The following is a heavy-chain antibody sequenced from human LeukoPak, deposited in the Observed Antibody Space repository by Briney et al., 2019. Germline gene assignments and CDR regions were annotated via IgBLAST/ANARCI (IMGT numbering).Heavy chain of an antibody. D-gene: IGHD3-3*01. Sequence: SETLSLTCTVSGGSISSSSYYWGWIRQPPGKGLEWIGSIYYSGSTYYNPSLKSRVTISVDTSKNQFSLKLSSVTAADTAVYYCARLKGKTGIFGVVITYGMDVWGQGTTVTVSS. CDR2: IYYSGST. V-gene: IGHV4-39*07. J-gene: IGHJ6*02. CDR3: ARLKGKTGIFGVVITYGMDV. CDR1: GGSISSSSYY.